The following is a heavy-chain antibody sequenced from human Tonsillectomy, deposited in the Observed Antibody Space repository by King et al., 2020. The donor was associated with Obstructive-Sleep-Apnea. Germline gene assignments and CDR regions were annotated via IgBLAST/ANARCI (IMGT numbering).Heavy chain of an antibody. CDR1: GFTFSSFA. J-gene: IGHJ6*02. V-gene: IGHV3-23*04. CDR2: VGGSGSGGST. D-gene: IGHD6-19*01. Sequence: VQLVESGGGLVQPGGSLRLSCAASGFTFSSFAMTWVRQAPGKGLEWVSTVGGSGSGGSTHYPDSVKGRFTISRDDSKNSLFLQMISLRVDDTAVYYCAKEGPIAVAHSFSSGMDVWGQGTTVTVSS. CDR3: AKEGPIAVAHSFSSGMDV.